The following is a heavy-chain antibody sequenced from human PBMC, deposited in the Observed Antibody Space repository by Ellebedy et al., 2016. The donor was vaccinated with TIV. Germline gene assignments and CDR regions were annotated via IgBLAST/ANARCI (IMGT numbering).Heavy chain of an antibody. J-gene: IGHJ4*02. CDR3: TTLYGY. V-gene: IGHV3-11*03. Sequence: GGSLRLSCAASGFTFSSYAMSWVRQAPGKGLEWVSYISSSSSYTNYADSVKGRFTISRDNAKNSLYLQMNSLKTEDTAVYYCTTLYGYWGQGTLVTVSS. CDR2: ISSSSSYT. CDR1: GFTFSSYA. D-gene: IGHD2/OR15-2a*01.